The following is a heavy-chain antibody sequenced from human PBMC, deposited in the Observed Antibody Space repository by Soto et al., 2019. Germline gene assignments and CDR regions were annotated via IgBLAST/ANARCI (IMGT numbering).Heavy chain of an antibody. Sequence: PGGSLRLSCEASGFIFSDFGMHWVRQAPGKGLEWVAVISYDGNNKYYAQSVKGRFTISRDNSKNTLFLNMDSLRPEDTAVYHCVKGDLDTAVANSPDAFDFWGPGTMVTVS. D-gene: IGHD5-18*01. CDR1: GFIFSDFG. V-gene: IGHV3-30*18. CDR3: VKGDLDTAVANSPDAFDF. J-gene: IGHJ3*01. CDR2: ISYDGNNK.